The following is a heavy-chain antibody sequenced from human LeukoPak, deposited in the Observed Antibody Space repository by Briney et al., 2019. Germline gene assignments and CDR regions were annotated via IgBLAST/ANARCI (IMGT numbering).Heavy chain of an antibody. CDR2: IKQDGSEK. J-gene: IGHJ4*02. CDR1: GFTFSSYW. CDR3: AKVPTIWSGYHLGS. D-gene: IGHD3-3*01. Sequence: GSLRLSCAASGFTFSSYWMSWVRQAPGKGLEWVANIKQDGSEKYYVDSVKGRFTISRDNSENTLYLQMNSLRAEDTAVYYCAKVPTIWSGYHLGSWGQGTLVTSPQ. V-gene: IGHV3-7*01.